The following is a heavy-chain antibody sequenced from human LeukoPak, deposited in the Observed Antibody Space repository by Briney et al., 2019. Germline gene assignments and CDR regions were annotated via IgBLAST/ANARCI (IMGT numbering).Heavy chain of an antibody. V-gene: IGHV4-61*02. CDR3: AKGAGPPWFDP. CDR2: ISSTGRT. D-gene: IGHD6-19*01. CDR1: GGSISSGSYY. Sequence: SETLSLTCTVSGGSISSGSYYWSWIRQPAGKGLEWIGRISSTGRTDYNPSLKSRVTISVDTTKNQLSMKLGSVTAADTAVYYCAKGAGPPWFDPWGQGTLVTVSS. J-gene: IGHJ5*02.